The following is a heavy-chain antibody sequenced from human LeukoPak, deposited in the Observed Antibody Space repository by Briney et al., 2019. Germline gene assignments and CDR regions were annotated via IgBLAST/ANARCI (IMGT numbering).Heavy chain of an antibody. V-gene: IGHV4-61*02. CDR1: GGSISSGSYY. D-gene: IGHD5-18*01. CDR2: IYTSGST. J-gene: IGHJ4*02. Sequence: SETLSLTCTVSGGSISSGSYYWSWIRQPAGKGLEWIGRIYTSGSTNYNPSLKSRVTISVDTSKNQFSLKLSSVTAADTAVYYCARVTIQLWFDYWGQGTLVTVSS. CDR3: ARVTIQLWFDY.